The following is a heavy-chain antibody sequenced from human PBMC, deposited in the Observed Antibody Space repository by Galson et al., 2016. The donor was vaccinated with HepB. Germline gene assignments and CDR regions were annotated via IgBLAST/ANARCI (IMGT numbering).Heavy chain of an antibody. Sequence: SLRLSCAASGFTFRNYAMHWVRQAPGKGLEWVAVISNDGSYKHYADSMKGRVTISRDDSKSTLYLRMNSLRPDETAVYYCSREMTGSYFDWGQGTLVTVSS. CDR3: SREMTGSYFD. J-gene: IGHJ4*02. CDR2: ISNDGSYK. D-gene: IGHD3-10*01. CDR1: GFTFRNYA. V-gene: IGHV3-30*04.